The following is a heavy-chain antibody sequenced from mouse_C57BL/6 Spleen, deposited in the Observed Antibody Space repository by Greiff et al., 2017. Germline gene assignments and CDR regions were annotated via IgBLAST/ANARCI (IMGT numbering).Heavy chain of an antibody. CDR2: ISSGGDYI. Sequence: VQLKESGEGLVKPGGSLKLSCAASGFTFSSYAMSWVRQTPEKRLEWVAYISSGGDYIYYADTVKGRFTISRDNARNTLYLQMSSLKSEDTAMYYCTRGGKENAMDYWGQGTSVTVSS. CDR3: TRGGKENAMDY. V-gene: IGHV5-9-1*02. CDR1: GFTFSSYA. J-gene: IGHJ4*01.